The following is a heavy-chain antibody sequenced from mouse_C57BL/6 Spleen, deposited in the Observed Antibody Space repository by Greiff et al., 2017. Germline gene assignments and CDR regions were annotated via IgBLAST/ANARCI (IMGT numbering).Heavy chain of an antibody. Sequence: VQLQQSGAELMKPGASVKLSCKATGYTFTGYWIEWVKQRPGHGLEWIGEILPGSGSTNYNEKFKGKATFTADTSSNTAYMQLSSLTTEDSAIYYCARKGLYGYDPFAYWGQGTLVTVSA. V-gene: IGHV1-9*01. CDR1: GYTFTGYW. CDR3: ARKGLYGYDPFAY. D-gene: IGHD2-2*01. J-gene: IGHJ3*01. CDR2: ILPGSGST.